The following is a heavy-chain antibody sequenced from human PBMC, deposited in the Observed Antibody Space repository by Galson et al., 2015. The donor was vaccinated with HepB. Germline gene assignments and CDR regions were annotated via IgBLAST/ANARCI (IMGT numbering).Heavy chain of an antibody. CDR1: GFTFSSYA. V-gene: IGHV3-23*01. CDR2: ISGSGGST. CDR3: AKDLVRDGYNFDAFEI. D-gene: IGHD5-24*01. Sequence: SLRLSCAASGFTFSSYAMSWVRQAPGKGLEWVSAISGSGGSTYYADSVKGRFTISRDNSKNTLYLQMNSLRAEDTAVYYCAKDLVRDGYNFDAFEIWGQGTMVTVSS. J-gene: IGHJ3*02.